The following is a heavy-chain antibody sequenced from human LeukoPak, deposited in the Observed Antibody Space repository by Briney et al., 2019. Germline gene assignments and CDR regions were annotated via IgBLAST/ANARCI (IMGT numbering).Heavy chain of an antibody. Sequence: ASVKVSCKASGYTFTSYGISWVRQAPGQGLEWMGWISAYNGNTNYAQKLQGRVTMTTDTSTSTAYMELRSLRSDDTAVYCSVREDRAGGAFDSWGQGRMVTVSS. CDR3: VREDRAGGAFDS. D-gene: IGHD3-16*01. CDR2: ISAYNGNT. J-gene: IGHJ3*02. V-gene: IGHV1-18*01. CDR1: GYTFTSYG.